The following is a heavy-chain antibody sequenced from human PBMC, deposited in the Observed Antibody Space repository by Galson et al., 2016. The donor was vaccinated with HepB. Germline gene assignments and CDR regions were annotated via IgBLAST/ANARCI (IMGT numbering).Heavy chain of an antibody. CDR1: GFTFGDYY. CDR2: ISTDGIRR. CDR3: ARVLSHGMDV. J-gene: IGHJ6*02. Sequence: SLRLSCAASGFTFGDYYMSWIRQPPGKGLEWVSFISTDGIRRHYGESVEGRFTVSRANVKNSLYLYINNPRADDTAVYYCARVLSHGMDVWGQGTTVIVSS. V-gene: IGHV3-11*01.